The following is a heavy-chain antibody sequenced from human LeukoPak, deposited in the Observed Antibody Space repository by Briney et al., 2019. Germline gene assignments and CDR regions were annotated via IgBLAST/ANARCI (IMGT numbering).Heavy chain of an antibody. CDR2: ISAYNGNT. Sequence: ASVKVSCKASGYTFTSYGISWVRQAPGQGLEWMGWISAYNGNTNYAQKLQGRVTMTTDTSTSTAYMELRSLRSDDTAVYYCAREGWYCSGGSCYHYNYYMDVWGQGTTVTVSS. CDR3: AREGWYCSGGSCYHYNYYMDV. D-gene: IGHD2-15*01. J-gene: IGHJ6*03. V-gene: IGHV1-18*01. CDR1: GYTFTSYG.